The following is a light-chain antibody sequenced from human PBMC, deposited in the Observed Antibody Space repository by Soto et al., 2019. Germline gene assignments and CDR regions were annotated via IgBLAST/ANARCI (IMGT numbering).Light chain of an antibody. J-gene: IGLJ1*01. V-gene: IGLV2-11*01. CDR2: DVT. CDR3: CSYVGSYTSYV. Sequence: QSVLTQPRSLSGTPGQSVTISCTGTSSDVGTYNFVSWYQQHPGKAPKFMIYDVTKRPSGVPDRFSGSKSGNTASLTISGLQAEDEADYYCCSYVGSYTSYVFGTGTKLTVL. CDR1: SSDVGTYNF.